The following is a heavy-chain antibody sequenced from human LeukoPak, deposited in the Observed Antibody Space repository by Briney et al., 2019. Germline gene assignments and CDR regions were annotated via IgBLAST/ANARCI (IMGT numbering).Heavy chain of an antibody. CDR3: ARDPNVVADLYYIDY. Sequence: ASVKVSCKASGYTFTGYYMHWVRQAPGQGLEWMGWINPNSGGTNYAQKFQGRVTMTRDTSISTAYMELSRLRSDDTAVYYCARDPNVVADLYYIDYWGQGTLVTVSS. J-gene: IGHJ4*02. D-gene: IGHD2-15*01. CDR2: INPNSGGT. V-gene: IGHV1-2*02. CDR1: GYTFTGYY.